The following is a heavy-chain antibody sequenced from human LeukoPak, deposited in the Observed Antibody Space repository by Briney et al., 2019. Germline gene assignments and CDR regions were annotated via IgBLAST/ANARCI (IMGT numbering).Heavy chain of an antibody. V-gene: IGHV4-4*07. CDR2: IYTSGST. CDR1: GGSISSYY. CDR3: ARDQLVRGVINYC. Sequence: SETLSLTCTVSGGSISSYYWSWIRQPAGKGLEWIGRIYTSGSTNYNPSLKSRVTISVDTSKNQFSLKLKSVTAADTAVYYCARDQLVRGVINYCWGQGTLVTVSS. J-gene: IGHJ4*02. D-gene: IGHD3-10*01.